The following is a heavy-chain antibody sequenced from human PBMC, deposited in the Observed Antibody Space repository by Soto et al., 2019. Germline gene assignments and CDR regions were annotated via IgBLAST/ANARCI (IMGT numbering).Heavy chain of an antibody. J-gene: IGHJ4*02. CDR2: IYPGDSDT. CDR3: ARRIGLIAVAGTVYDY. Sequence: PGESLKISCKGSGYSFTSYWIGWVRQMPGKGLEWMGIIYPGDSDTRYSPSFQGQVTISADKSISTAYLQWSSLKASDTAMYYCARRIGLIAVAGTVYDYWGQGTLVTVSS. CDR1: GYSFTSYW. V-gene: IGHV5-51*01. D-gene: IGHD6-19*01.